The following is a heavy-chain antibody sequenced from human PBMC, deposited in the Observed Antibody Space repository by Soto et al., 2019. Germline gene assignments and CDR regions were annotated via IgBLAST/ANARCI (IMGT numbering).Heavy chain of an antibody. CDR2: ISAYNGNT. J-gene: IGHJ4*02. V-gene: IGHV1-18*01. CDR1: GYTFTNFG. Sequence: QVQLVQSGAEVKKPGASVKVSCKASGYTFTNFGISWVRQAPGQGLEWMGWISAYNGNTNYAQNFQCRVTMTTDTSTRTEYIERRSLRSDDTAVYYCARVGTPIDYWGQGTLVTVSS. D-gene: IGHD7-27*01. CDR3: ARVGTPIDY.